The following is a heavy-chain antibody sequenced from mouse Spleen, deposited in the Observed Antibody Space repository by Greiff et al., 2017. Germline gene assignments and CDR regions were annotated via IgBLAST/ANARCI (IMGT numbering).Heavy chain of an antibody. J-gene: IGHJ2*01. CDR2: IDPSDSYT. D-gene: IGHD1-1*01. CDR3: ARSPYYYGLDY. V-gene: IGHV1-50*01. Sequence: VQLQQSGAELVKPGASVKLSCKASGYTFTSYWMQWVKQRPGQGLEWIGEIDPSDSYTNYNQKFKGKATLTVDTSSSTAYMQLSSLTSEDSAVYYCARSPYYYGLDYWGQGTTLTVSS. CDR1: GYTFTSYW.